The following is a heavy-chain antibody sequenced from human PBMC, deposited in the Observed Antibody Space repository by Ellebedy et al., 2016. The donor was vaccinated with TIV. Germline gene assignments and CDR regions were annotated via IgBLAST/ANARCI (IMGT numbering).Heavy chain of an antibody. CDR3: ARGWSYYVEAFDI. J-gene: IGHJ3*02. CDR1: GGSISSFY. V-gene: IGHV4-4*07. CDR2: IYSSGST. D-gene: IGHD1-26*01. Sequence: SETLSLXXTVSGGSISSFYWTWIRQPAGGGLEWIGRIYSSGSTDYSPSLKSRLSMSVDVSKNQFSLNLSSLTAADTAVYYCARGWSYYVEAFDIWGQGTMVTVSS.